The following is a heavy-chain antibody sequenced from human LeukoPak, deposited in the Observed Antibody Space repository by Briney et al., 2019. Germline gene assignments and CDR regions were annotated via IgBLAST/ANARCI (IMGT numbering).Heavy chain of an antibody. CDR1: GFSISIHW. Sequence: GGSLRLSCAASGFSISIHWVTWVRQAPGKGLEWVAHINPDGSEKSYADSVNGRFTISRDNADNSVTLQMNSLRAEDTGVYYCARERGEDCSSTSCYLDAFDIWGQGTMVTVSS. D-gene: IGHD2-2*01. V-gene: IGHV3-7*01. CDR2: INPDGSEK. J-gene: IGHJ3*02. CDR3: ARERGEDCSSTSCYLDAFDI.